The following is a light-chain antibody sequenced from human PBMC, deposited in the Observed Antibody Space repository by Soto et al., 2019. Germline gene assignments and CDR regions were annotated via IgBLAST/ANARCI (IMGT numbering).Light chain of an antibody. Sequence: DIQMTQSPSTLSASIGDRVTITCRASQSISSWLAWYQQRPGKAPKLLIYDASTLGSGVPSRFSGSGSGTGFTLTISSLQPDDFAVYYCQQYNNWPPLTFGGGTKVEIK. CDR1: QSISSW. CDR3: QQYNNWPPLT. J-gene: IGKJ4*01. V-gene: IGKV1-5*01. CDR2: DAS.